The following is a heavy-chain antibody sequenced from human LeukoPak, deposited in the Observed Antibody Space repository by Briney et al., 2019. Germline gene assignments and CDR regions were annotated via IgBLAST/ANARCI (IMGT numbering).Heavy chain of an antibody. V-gene: IGHV4-39*01. D-gene: IGHD4-17*01. CDR3: ARHAGYGDHQGVCCYYYYYTNV. CDR2: MYYSGST. CDR1: GGSIISSGYY. Sequence: SETLSLTCTVSGGSIISSGYYWRGIRQPPGKGLEWIGSMYYSGSTYKNPSLKSRVTISVDTSKNQFSLKLSSVTAADTAVYYCARHAGYGDHQGVCCYYYYYTNVWGKGTTVTVSS. J-gene: IGHJ6*03.